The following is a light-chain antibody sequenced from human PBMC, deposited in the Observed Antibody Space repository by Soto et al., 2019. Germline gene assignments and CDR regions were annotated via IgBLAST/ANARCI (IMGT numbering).Light chain of an antibody. Sequence: DIVMTQSPATLSVSPGERATLSCRASQNVNNNLAWYQQKPGQAPRLLIYGASTGATGIPARFSGSGSGTEFTLTISSLQSEDFAVYYCQQYNNWPRTFGQGTKVEIK. CDR2: GAS. CDR1: QNVNNN. J-gene: IGKJ1*01. V-gene: IGKV3-15*01. CDR3: QQYNNWPRT.